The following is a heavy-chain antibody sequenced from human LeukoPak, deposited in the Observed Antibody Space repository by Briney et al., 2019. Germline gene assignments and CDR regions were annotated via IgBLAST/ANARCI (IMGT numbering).Heavy chain of an antibody. J-gene: IGHJ3*02. CDR3: ARSGAIWFGDFDI. D-gene: IGHD3-10*01. CDR2: INHSGST. Sequence: PSETLSLTCAVYGGSFSGYYWSWIRHPPGKGLEWIGEINHSGSTNYHPPLKSRVTISVDTSKNQFSLKLSSVTAADTAVYYCARSGAIWFGDFDIWGQGTMVTVSS. V-gene: IGHV4-34*01. CDR1: GGSFSGYY.